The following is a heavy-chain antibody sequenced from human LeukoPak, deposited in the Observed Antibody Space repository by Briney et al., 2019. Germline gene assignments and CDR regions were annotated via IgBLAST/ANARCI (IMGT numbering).Heavy chain of an antibody. Sequence: SETLSLTCTVSGGSISSYPYYWGWIRQPPGKGLEWIGSVYYTGSTYSNPSLKSRVTISVDTSKNQFSLKLSSVTAADTAVYYCAGDGSGYSSGYYFDYWGQGTLVTVSS. J-gene: IGHJ4*02. CDR2: VYYTGST. V-gene: IGHV4-39*07. CDR3: AGDGSGYSSGYYFDY. CDR1: GGSISSYPYY. D-gene: IGHD6-19*01.